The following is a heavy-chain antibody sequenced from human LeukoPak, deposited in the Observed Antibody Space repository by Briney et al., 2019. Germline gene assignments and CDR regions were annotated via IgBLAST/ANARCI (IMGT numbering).Heavy chain of an antibody. D-gene: IGHD4-17*01. V-gene: IGHV3-23*01. CDR3: AKDRGYGDTTAFDY. CDR1: GFTFSSYA. CDR2: ISGSGGST. J-gene: IGHJ4*02. Sequence: GGSLRLSCAASGFTFSSYAMSWVRQAPGKGLEWVPAISGSGGSTYYADSVKSRFTISRDNSKNTLYLQMNSLRAEDTAVYYCAKDRGYGDTTAFDYWGQGTLVTVSS.